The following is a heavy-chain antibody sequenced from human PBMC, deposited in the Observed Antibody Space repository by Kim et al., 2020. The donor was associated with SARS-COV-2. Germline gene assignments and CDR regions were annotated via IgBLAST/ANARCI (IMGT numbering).Heavy chain of an antibody. D-gene: IGHD6-19*01. Sequence: YNPSLKSRVTMSVDTSKNQFSLKLSSVTAADTAVYYCARDAVAGTRGFDYWGQGTLVTVSS. V-gene: IGHV4-4*07. J-gene: IGHJ4*02. CDR3: ARDAVAGTRGFDY.